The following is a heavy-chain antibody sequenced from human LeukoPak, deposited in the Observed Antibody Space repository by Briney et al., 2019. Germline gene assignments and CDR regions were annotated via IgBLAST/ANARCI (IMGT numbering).Heavy chain of an antibody. Sequence: PSETLSLTCSVSGYSISRGYYWAWIRQPPGKGLEWIGTIYHIGSTYYNPSLESRVTISVDTSKNEFSLNLNSVTAADTAVYYCARAGWIITSGIDYWGQGALVTVSS. J-gene: IGHJ4*02. CDR2: IYHIGST. CDR1: GYSISRGYY. D-gene: IGHD1-20*01. CDR3: ARAGWIITSGIDY. V-gene: IGHV4-38-2*02.